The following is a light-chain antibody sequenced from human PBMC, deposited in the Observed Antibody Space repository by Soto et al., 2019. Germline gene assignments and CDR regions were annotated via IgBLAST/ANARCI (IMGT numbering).Light chain of an antibody. CDR1: QSISSW. CDR3: QQYNSYPVP. Sequence: DIQMTQSPSTLSASVGDRVTITCRASQSISSWFAWYQQKPGKAPKLLIYDASSLESGVPSRFSGSGSGTEFTLTISSLEPDDFATYYCQQYNSYPVPFGQGTKLEIK. CDR2: DAS. J-gene: IGKJ2*01. V-gene: IGKV1-5*01.